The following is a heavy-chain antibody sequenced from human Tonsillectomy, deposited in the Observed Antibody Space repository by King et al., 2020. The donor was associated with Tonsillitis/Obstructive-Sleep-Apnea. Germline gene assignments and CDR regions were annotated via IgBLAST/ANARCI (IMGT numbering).Heavy chain of an antibody. CDR2: IYWDDDK. V-gene: IGHV2-5*02. J-gene: IGHJ4*02. Sequence: TLKESGPTLVKPTQTLTLTCTFSGFSLSTSGVGVGWIRQPPGKALEWLALIYWDDDKRYSPSLKSRLTITKDTSKNQVVLTMTNMDPVDTATYYCAYCLDYYASSGYWRVLDYWGQGTLVTVSS. D-gene: IGHD3-22*01. CDR3: AYCLDYYASSGYWRVLDY. CDR1: GFSLSTSGVG.